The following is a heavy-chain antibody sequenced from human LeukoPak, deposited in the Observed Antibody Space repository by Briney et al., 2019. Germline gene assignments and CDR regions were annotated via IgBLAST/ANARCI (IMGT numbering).Heavy chain of an antibody. D-gene: IGHD3-22*01. CDR2: ISSSSTYI. Sequence: GGSLRLSCAASGFTFTSYSMNWVRQAPGRGLEWVSSISSSSTYIYYADSVKGRFTISRDNSMNTLYLQVNSLRADDTAVYYCARHRGPSLYSSGYFDYWGQGTLVTVSS. J-gene: IGHJ4*02. CDR1: GFTFTSYS. CDR3: ARHRGPSLYSSGYFDY. V-gene: IGHV3-21*01.